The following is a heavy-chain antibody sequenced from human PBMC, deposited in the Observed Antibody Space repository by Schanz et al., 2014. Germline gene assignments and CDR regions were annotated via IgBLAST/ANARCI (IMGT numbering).Heavy chain of an antibody. CDR2: IIPILGIA. CDR3: ASSGAGYSSSWDFDY. J-gene: IGHJ4*02. D-gene: IGHD6-13*01. Sequence: QVQLVQSGAEVKKPGASVKVSCKASGGTFSTYTISWVRQAPGQGLEWMGRIIPILGIANYAQNFQGRLTMTRDTSTSTVYMELSSLRSEDTAVYYCASSGAGYSSSWDFDYWGQGTLVTVSS. V-gene: IGHV1-69*02. CDR1: GGTFSTYT.